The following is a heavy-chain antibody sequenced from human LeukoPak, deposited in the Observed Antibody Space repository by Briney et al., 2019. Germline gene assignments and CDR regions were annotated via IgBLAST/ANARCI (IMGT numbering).Heavy chain of an antibody. Sequence: SETLSLTCTVSGGSISSYYWSWIRQPPGKGLDWIGYVSYTGTTNYNPSLKSRVTISVDTSKNQFSLELSSVTAADTAVYYCARHEVGNYGYYLDYWGQGTLVIVSS. CDR3: ARHEVGNYGYYLDY. D-gene: IGHD3-10*01. V-gene: IGHV4-59*08. CDR2: VSYTGTT. CDR1: GGSISSYY. J-gene: IGHJ4*02.